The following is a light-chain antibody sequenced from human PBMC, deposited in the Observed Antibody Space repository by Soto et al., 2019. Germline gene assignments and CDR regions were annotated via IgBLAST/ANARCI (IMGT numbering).Light chain of an antibody. CDR3: QQYDTYPYT. CDR2: DAS. CDR1: QSIASW. J-gene: IGKJ2*01. V-gene: IGKV1-5*01. Sequence: IRMTQSPSSLSASTGDRVTISCRASQSIASWLAWYQQKAGKAPNLLIYDASSLESGVPSRFSGSGSGTEFTLTISSLQPDDYATYYCQQYDTYPYTFGQGTKLEI.